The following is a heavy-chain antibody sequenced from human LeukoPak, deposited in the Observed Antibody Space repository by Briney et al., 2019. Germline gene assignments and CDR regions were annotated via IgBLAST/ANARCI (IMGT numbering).Heavy chain of an antibody. Sequence: SETLSLTCTVSGDSISSYYWSWIRQPPGKGLEWIGYIYYSGSTNYNPSLKSRVTISVDTSKNQFSLKLSSVTAADTAVYYCARTTEAHSWRTRYYDYYMDVWGKGTTVTVSS. V-gene: IGHV4-59*01. CDR3: ARTTEAHSWRTRYYDYYMDV. CDR2: IYYSGST. CDR1: GDSISSYY. D-gene: IGHD6-13*01. J-gene: IGHJ6*03.